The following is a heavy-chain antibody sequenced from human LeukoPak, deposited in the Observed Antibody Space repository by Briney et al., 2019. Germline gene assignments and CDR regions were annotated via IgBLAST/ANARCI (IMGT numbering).Heavy chain of an antibody. Sequence: SETLSLTCTVSGDSISSYYWSWIRQPPGKGLEWIGYIYYSGSTNYNPSLKSRVTISVDTSKNQFSLKLSSVTAADTAVYYCARTTEAHSWRTRYYDYYMDVWGKGTTVTVSS. V-gene: IGHV4-59*01. CDR3: ARTTEAHSWRTRYYDYYMDV. CDR2: IYYSGST. CDR1: GDSISSYY. D-gene: IGHD6-13*01. J-gene: IGHJ6*03.